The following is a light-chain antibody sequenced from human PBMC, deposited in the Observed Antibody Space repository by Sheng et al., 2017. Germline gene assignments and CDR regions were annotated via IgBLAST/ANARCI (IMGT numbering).Light chain of an antibody. Sequence: DIVMTQSPDSLAVSLGERATINCKSSQSVLYSSNNKNYLAWYQQKPGQPPKLLIYWASTRESGVPDRFSGSGSGTDFTLTISSLEPEDFAVYYCQQRSKWPVTFGPGTKVDIK. CDR3: QQRSKWPVT. CDR1: QSVLYSSNNKNY. V-gene: IGKV4-1*01. J-gene: IGKJ3*01. CDR2: WAS.